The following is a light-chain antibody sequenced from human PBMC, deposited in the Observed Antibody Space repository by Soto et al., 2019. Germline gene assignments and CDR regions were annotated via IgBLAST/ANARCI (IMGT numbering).Light chain of an antibody. V-gene: IGKV1-9*01. CDR2: GAS. Sequence: DIQLTQSPSLLSASVGDRVAISCRASQGISSYLAWYQQKPGKAPKLLIHGASTLQSGVPSRFSGSRSGTEFTLTISRLQPEDFATYYCHQLDSSPYTFGQGTKLE. J-gene: IGKJ2*01. CDR3: HQLDSSPYT. CDR1: QGISSY.